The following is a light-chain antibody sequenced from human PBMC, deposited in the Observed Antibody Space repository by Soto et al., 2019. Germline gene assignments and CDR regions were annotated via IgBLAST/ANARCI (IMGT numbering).Light chain of an antibody. CDR3: QNYNSAPNT. V-gene: IGKV1-27*01. Sequence: DIRMPQSPSSLSASVGDRVTITCRASQAITNYLAWYQQKPGKVPKLLIYGASTLQSGVPSRFTGSGSGTVFTLTITSLQPEDVATYYCQNYNSAPNTFGQGTRLEIK. J-gene: IGKJ2*01. CDR2: GAS. CDR1: QAITNY.